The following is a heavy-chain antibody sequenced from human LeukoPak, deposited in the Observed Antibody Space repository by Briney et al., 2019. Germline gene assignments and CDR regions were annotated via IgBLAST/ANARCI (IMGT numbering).Heavy chain of an antibody. CDR1: GYTFTGYY. CDR3: ARSRMVRGVKTYFDY. CDR2: INPNSGNT. Sequence: ASVKVSCKASGYTFTGYYMHWVRQAPGQGLEWMGWINPNSGNTGYAQKFQGRVTITRNTSISTAYMELSSLRSEDTAVYYCARSRMVRGVKTYFDYWGQGTLVTVSS. J-gene: IGHJ4*02. D-gene: IGHD3-10*01. V-gene: IGHV1-8*03.